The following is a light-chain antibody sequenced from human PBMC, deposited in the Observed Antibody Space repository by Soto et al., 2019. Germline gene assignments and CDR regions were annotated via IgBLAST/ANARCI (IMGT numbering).Light chain of an antibody. CDR3: QQYDSWPRT. V-gene: IGKV3-20*01. J-gene: IGKJ1*01. Sequence: IVLTQSPGTLSLSPWERATLSCRASQSVSSSYLAWYQQKPGQAPRLLIYDASNRATGIPARFSGSGSGTDFTLTISSLEPEDFAVYYCQQYDSWPRTFGQGTKVDI. CDR1: QSVSSSY. CDR2: DAS.